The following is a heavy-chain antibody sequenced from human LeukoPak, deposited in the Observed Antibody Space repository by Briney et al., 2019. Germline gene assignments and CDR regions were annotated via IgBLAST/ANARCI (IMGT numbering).Heavy chain of an antibody. J-gene: IGHJ6*04. CDR1: GFTFSSYA. CDR2: ISSNGGST. Sequence: PGGSLRLSCSASGFTFSSYAMHRVRQATGKGLEYVSAISSNGGSTYYADSVKGRFTISRDNSKNTLYLQMSSLRAEDTAVYYCVKNIDYDYYYYGMDVWGKGTTVTVSS. CDR3: VKNIDYDYYYYGMDV. D-gene: IGHD4-17*01. V-gene: IGHV3-64D*06.